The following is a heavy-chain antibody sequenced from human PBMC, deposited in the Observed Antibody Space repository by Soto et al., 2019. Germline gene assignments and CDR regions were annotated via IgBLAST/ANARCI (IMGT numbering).Heavy chain of an antibody. J-gene: IGHJ4*02. V-gene: IGHV4-39*01. CDR3: ATHQGYYGSGTYCFDY. D-gene: IGHD3-10*01. Sequence: SETLSLTCTVSGASISRSSYYWGWIRQPPGKGLEWIASIYYSGTTYYNPSLKSRVTISVDTSKNQFSLKLTSVTATDTAVYYCATHQGYYGSGTYCFDYWGPGTLVTVS. CDR2: IYYSGTT. CDR1: GASISRSSYY.